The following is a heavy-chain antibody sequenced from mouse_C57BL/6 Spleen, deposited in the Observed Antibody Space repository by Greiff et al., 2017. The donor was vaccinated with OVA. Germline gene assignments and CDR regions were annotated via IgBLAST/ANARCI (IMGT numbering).Heavy chain of an antibody. CDR3: ARPDNYYAVDY. CDR1: GYAFTNYL. Sequence: VKLQQSGAELVRPGTSVKVSCKASGYAFTNYLIEWVKQRPGQGLEWIGVINPGSGGTNYNENFKGKATLTADKSSSTAYMQLSSLTSEDAAVYFCARPDNYYAVDYWGQGTSVTVSS. D-gene: IGHD1-3*01. CDR2: INPGSGGT. V-gene: IGHV1-54*01. J-gene: IGHJ4*01.